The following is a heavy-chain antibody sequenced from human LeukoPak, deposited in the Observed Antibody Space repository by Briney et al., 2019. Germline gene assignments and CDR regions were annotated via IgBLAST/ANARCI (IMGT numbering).Heavy chain of an antibody. Sequence: ASVKVSCKASGYTFTGYYMHWVRQAPGQGLEWMGWINPNSGGTNYAQKFQGRVTMTRDTSISTAYMELSRLRSDDTAVYYCARGLRNYYDSSGYYPYFQHWGQGTLVTVSS. D-gene: IGHD3-22*01. CDR2: INPNSGGT. J-gene: IGHJ1*01. CDR3: ARGLRNYYDSSGYYPYFQH. V-gene: IGHV1-2*02. CDR1: GYTFTGYY.